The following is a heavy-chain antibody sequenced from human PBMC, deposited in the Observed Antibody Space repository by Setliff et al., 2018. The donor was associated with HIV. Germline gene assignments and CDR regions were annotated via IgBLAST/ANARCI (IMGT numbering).Heavy chain of an antibody. D-gene: IGHD4-17*01. Sequence: SETLSLTCVVYGGSFTNYYWSWIRQPPGKGLECIGEINHSGSTNYNPSLKSRVTISVDTSKNQFSLKLNSVTAADTAVYYCARDRDRKDTTYVRFDYWGHGILVTVS. V-gene: IGHV4-34*01. CDR3: ARDRDRKDTTYVRFDY. CDR1: GGSFTNYY. CDR2: INHSGST. J-gene: IGHJ4*01.